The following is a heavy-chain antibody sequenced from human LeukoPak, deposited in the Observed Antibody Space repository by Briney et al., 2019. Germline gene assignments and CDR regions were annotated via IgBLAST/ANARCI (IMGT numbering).Heavy chain of an antibody. J-gene: IGHJ5*02. V-gene: IGHV4-34*01. CDR3: ARRRLWFGGWFDP. CDR2: INHSGST. D-gene: IGHD3-10*01. Sequence: SETLSLTCAVYGGSFSGYYWSWIRQPPGKGLEWIGEINHSGSTNYNPSLKSRVTISVDTSKNQFSLKLSSVTAADTAVYYCARRRLWFGGWFDPWGQGTLVTVSS. CDR1: GGSFSGYY.